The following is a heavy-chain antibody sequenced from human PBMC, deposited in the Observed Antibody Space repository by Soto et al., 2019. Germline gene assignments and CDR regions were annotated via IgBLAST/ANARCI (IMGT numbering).Heavy chain of an antibody. Sequence: PGGSLRLSCAASGFTFSSYAMSWVRQSPGKGLEWVSAISGSGGRTYYADSVKGRFTISRDNSKNTLYLQMNSLIVEDTAVYYCAKEGDFWSGSNSFDYWGQGTLVTVSS. CDR1: GFTFSSYA. J-gene: IGHJ4*02. V-gene: IGHV3-23*01. D-gene: IGHD3-3*01. CDR2: ISGSGGRT. CDR3: AKEGDFWSGSNSFDY.